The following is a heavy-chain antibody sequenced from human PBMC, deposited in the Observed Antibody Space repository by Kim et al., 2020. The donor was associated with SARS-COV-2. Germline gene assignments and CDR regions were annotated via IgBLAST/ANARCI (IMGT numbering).Heavy chain of an antibody. CDR3: AKDGDIMVYVRSYYYYGMDA. D-gene: IGHD2-8*01. Sequence: GGSLRLSCAASGFTFSSYAMSWVRQAPGKGLEWVSGISGSGGSTNYADSVKGRFTITRDNSKNTLYLLMNSLRAEDTAVYYCAKDGDIMVYVRSYYYYGMDAWCQGTTVTVSS. CDR1: GFTFSSYA. J-gene: IGHJ6*02. V-gene: IGHV3-23*01. CDR2: ISGSGGST.